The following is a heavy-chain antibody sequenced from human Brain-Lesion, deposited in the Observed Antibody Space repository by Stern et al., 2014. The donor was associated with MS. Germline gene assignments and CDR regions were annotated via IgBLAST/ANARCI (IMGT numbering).Heavy chain of an antibody. Sequence: VQLVESGAEVKKPGASVKVSCKTSGYIFTGYYIHWVRQAPGQGLEWMAWINPNTGGPKYAQKFQGRVTMSRDTSISTAYVELSSLTSDDTALYYCARDQRGITIFGVVTDYYYLGMDVWGQGTTVTVSS. J-gene: IGHJ6*02. CDR1: GYIFTGYY. CDR3: ARDQRGITIFGVVTDYYYLGMDV. V-gene: IGHV1-2*02. CDR2: INPNTGGP. D-gene: IGHD3-3*01.